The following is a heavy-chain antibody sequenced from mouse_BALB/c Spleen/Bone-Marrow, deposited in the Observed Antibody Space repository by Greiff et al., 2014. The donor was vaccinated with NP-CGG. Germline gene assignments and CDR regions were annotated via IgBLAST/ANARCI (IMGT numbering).Heavy chain of an antibody. J-gene: IGHJ2*01. Sequence: QVQLKQSGAELMKPGASVKISCKATGYTFSSYWIEWVKQRPGHGLEWIGEILPGSGSTNYNEKFKGKATFTAYTSSSTAYMQLSSLTSEDSAVYYCAALDYAGTYAPFDYWGQGTLSQSPQ. D-gene: IGHD1-1*01. V-gene: IGHV1-9*01. CDR3: AALDYAGTYAPFDY. CDR2: ILPGSGST. CDR1: GYTFSSYW.